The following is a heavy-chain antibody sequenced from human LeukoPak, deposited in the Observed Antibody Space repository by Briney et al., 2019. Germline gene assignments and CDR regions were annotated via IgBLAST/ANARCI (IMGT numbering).Heavy chain of an antibody. CDR3: ARGGAARLHFQN. J-gene: IGHJ1*01. Sequence: SETLSLTCIVSGGSISTYYWNWIRQPPGKGLEWIGYIYHSGSTNYNPSLQSRVTISVDTSKNQFSLNLNSVTAADTAVYYCARGGAARLHFQNWGQGTLVAVSS. D-gene: IGHD6-6*01. CDR1: GGSISTYY. V-gene: IGHV4-59*01. CDR2: IYHSGST.